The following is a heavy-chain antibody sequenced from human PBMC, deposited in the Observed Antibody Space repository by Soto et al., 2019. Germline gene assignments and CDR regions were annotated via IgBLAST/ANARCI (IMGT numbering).Heavy chain of an antibody. J-gene: IGHJ6*02. CDR2: INPNSGGT. CDR1: GYTFTSYG. Sequence: GASVKVSCKASGYTFTSYGISWVRQAPGQGLEWMGWINPNSGGTNYAQKFQGWVTMTRDTSISTAYMELSRLRSDDTAVYYCARTLCVTTYPEYCDGLAFSGQGSSDLVSS. V-gene: IGHV1-2*04. CDR3: ARTLCVTTYPEYCDGLAF. D-gene: IGHD3-22*01.